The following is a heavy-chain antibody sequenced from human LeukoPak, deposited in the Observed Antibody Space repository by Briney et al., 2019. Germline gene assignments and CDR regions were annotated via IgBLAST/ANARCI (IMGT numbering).Heavy chain of an antibody. D-gene: IGHD2-2*01. CDR2: IYHSGST. V-gene: IGHV4-39*01. CDR3: ATDPRVVVPAAMMLDY. Sequence: PSETLSLTCTVSGGSISNSNYFWGWIRQPPGKGLEWIGSIYHSGSTYYNPSLKSRVTISVDTSKNQFSLKLTSVTAADTAVYYCATDPRVVVPAAMMLDYWGQGTLVTVSS. J-gene: IGHJ4*02. CDR1: GGSISNSNYF.